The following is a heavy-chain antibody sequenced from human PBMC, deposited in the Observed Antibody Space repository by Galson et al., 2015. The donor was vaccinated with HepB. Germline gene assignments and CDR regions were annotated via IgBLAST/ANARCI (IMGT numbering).Heavy chain of an antibody. J-gene: IGHJ5*01. V-gene: IGHV3-7*03. CDR1: GFTFGNYW. Sequence: SLRLSCAASGFTFGNYWMAWVHQAPGKGLEWVANIKQDGSEKTHVDSVNGRFTISRDNVENSLHLQMNGLRGADTAVYYCARSSGYRGWGFDLWGQGTLVTVSS. D-gene: IGHD5-12*01. CDR2: IKQDGSEK. CDR3: ARSSGYRGWGFDL.